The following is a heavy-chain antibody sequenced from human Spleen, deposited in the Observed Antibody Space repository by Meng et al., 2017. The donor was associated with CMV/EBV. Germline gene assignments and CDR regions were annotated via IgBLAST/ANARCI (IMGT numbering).Heavy chain of an antibody. J-gene: IGHJ4*02. CDR2: INWKGIST. D-gene: IGHD2-2*01. Sequence: GESLKISCAASGFTFDDYAMSWVRQVPGKGLEWVSTINWKGISTGYVDSVRGRFTISRDNAKRSLYLQMNSLRAEDTALYYCAKGKYQLLSYFDYWGQGTLVTVSS. CDR1: GFTFDDYA. CDR3: AKGKYQLLSYFDY. V-gene: IGHV3-20*04.